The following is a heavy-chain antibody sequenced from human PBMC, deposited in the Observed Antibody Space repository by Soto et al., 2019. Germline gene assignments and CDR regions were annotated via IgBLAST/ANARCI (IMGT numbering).Heavy chain of an antibody. CDR2: ISPYSGYT. J-gene: IGHJ4*02. D-gene: IGHD2-2*01. V-gene: IGHV1-18*01. CDR1: GYSFMRYG. Sequence: ASVKVSCKGFGYSFMRYGINWVRQAPGQGLEWVGWISPYSGYTHSAQKFHGRLTLTTDTAASTAYMELRILRSADTALYYCAREASVLIPAAQPSRFDSWGQGTLVTVSS. CDR3: AREASVLIPAAQPSRFDS.